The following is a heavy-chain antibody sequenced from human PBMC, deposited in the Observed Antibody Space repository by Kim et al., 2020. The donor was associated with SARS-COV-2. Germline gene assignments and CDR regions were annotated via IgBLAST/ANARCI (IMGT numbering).Heavy chain of an antibody. CDR2: ST. J-gene: IGHJ4*02. Sequence: STYYNPSLKSRVTISVDTSKNRFSLKLSSVTAADTAVYYCARDVGENPDYWGQGTLVTVSS. CDR3: ARDVGENPDY. V-gene: IGHV4-31*02.